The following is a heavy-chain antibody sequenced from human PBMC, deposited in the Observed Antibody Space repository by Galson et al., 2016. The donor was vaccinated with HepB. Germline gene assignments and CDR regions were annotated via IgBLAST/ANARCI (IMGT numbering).Heavy chain of an antibody. V-gene: IGHV4-34*01. CDR2: INHSGST. Sequence: ETLSLTCTVDGGSLSGHYWSWLRQPPGKVLGWIGEINHSGSTNYNQSPQNRVTISVDKSKNQFSLKVTSVTAADTAMYYCARGELFQPLVYPTYYFHYWGRGTLVTVSS. D-gene: IGHD2-2*01. J-gene: IGHJ4*02. CDR3: ARGELFQPLVYPTYYFHY. CDR1: GGSLSGHY.